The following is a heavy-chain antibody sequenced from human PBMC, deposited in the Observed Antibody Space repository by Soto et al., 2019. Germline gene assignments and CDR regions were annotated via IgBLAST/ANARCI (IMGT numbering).Heavy chain of an antibody. CDR1: GFTFSSNA. CDR3: ARVGSSSSPASYYFDY. CDR2: ISYDGSNK. J-gene: IGHJ4*02. Sequence: SLRLSCAASGFTFSSNAMHWVRQAPGKGLEWVAVISYDGSNKYYADSVKGRFTISRDNSKNTLYLQMNSLRAEDTAVYYCARVGSSSSPASYYFDYWGQGTLVTVSS. V-gene: IGHV3-30-3*01. D-gene: IGHD6-6*01.